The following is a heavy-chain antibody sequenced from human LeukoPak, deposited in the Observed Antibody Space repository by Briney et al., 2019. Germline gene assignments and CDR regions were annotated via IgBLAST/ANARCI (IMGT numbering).Heavy chain of an antibody. Sequence: GGSLTLSCAASGFTLSNNYMSWVRQVPGKGLEWVSVIYSGGSTFYADSVKGRFTISRDNSKNTLYLQMNSLRAEDTAVYYCARDSWDYVGGQGTLVTVSS. CDR3: ARDSWDYV. J-gene: IGHJ4*02. D-gene: IGHD3-16*01. CDR1: GFTLSNNY. V-gene: IGHV3-53*01. CDR2: IYSGGST.